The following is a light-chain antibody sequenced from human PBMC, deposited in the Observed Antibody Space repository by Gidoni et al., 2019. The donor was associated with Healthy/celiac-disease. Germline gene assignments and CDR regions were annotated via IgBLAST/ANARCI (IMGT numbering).Light chain of an antibody. V-gene: IGKV1-39*01. CDR2: AAS. Sequence: QMTQSPSSLSASVGDRVTITCRASQSISSYLNWYQQKPGKAPKLLIYAASSLQSGVPSRFSGSGSGTDFTLTISSLQPEDFATYFCQQSYSTPYTFGPGTTSGDQT. CDR3: QQSYSTPYT. CDR1: QSISSY. J-gene: IGKJ2*01.